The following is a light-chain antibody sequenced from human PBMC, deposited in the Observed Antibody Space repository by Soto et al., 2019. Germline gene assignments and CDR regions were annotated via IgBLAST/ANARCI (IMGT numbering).Light chain of an antibody. CDR2: GAS. J-gene: IGKJ1*01. CDR3: QQYNNWPPWT. Sequence: EVVLTQYPATLSLSPGDRCTLSCMASQSVSSNLAWYQQKPGQAPRLLIYGASTRATGIPARFSGSGSGTEFTLTISSLQSEDFAVYYCQQYNNWPPWTVGQGTQVEIK. CDR1: QSVSSN. V-gene: IGKV3-15*01.